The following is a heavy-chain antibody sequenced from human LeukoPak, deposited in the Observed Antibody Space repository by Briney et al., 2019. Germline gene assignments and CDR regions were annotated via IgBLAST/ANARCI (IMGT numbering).Heavy chain of an antibody. CDR1: GFTFSSYE. CDR3: ARARGQYFDWLLSKPLGDSFDI. CDR2: ISHSGSTI. Sequence: PGGSLRLSCAASGFTFSSYEMNWVRQAPGKGLELVSYISHSGSTIFYADSVKGRFTISRDSAKNSLYLQMNSLRAEDTAVYYCARARGQYFDWLLSKPLGDSFDIWGQGTMVTVSS. J-gene: IGHJ3*02. V-gene: IGHV3-48*03. D-gene: IGHD3-9*01.